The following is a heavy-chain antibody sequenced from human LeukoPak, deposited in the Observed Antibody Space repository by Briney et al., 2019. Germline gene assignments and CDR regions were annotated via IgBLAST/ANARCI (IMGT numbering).Heavy chain of an antibody. Sequence: GGSLRLSCAASGFTFNNYAMTWVRQAPGKGLEWVSVINGGSGNSYYADSVKGRFTVSRDNSKNTLYLQMNSLRDEDTAVYYCAKGQGYNYGDSIDYWGQGALVTVSS. CDR1: GFTFNNYA. V-gene: IGHV3-23*01. D-gene: IGHD5-18*01. CDR3: AKGQGYNYGDSIDY. J-gene: IGHJ4*02. CDR2: INGGSGNS.